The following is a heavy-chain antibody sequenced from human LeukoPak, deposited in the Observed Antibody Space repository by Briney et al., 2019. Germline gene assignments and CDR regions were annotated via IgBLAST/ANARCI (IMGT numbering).Heavy chain of an antibody. CDR2: ISSSCSTI. J-gene: IGHJ4*02. CDR3: ASGPYSSSWYEAGYFDY. D-gene: IGHD6-13*01. V-gene: IGHV3-48*03. Sequence: GGSLRLSCAASGFTFSSYEMNWVRQAPGKGLEWVSYISSSCSTIYYADSVKGRFTISRDNAKNSLYLQMNSLRAEDTAVYYCASGPYSSSWYEAGYFDYWGQGTLVTVSS. CDR1: GFTFSSYE.